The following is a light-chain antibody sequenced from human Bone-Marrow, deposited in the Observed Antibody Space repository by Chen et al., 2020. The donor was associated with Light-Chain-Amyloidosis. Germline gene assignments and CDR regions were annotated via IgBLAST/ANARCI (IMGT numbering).Light chain of an antibody. CDR2: EVT. CDR1: SSDVGGDNH. CDR3: SSYTITNTLG. J-gene: IGLJ1*01. V-gene: IGLV2-14*01. Sequence: QSALTQPASVSGSPGQSITISCTGTSSDVGGDNHVSWYQQHPDKAPKLMIYEVTNRPSWVPDRFSGSKSDNTASLTISGLQTEDDADYFCSSYTITNTLGFGSGTRVTVL.